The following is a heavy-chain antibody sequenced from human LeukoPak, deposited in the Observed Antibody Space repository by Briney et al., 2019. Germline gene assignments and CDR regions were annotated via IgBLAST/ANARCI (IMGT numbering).Heavy chain of an antibody. CDR2: ISGSGGST. Sequence: GGSLRLSCAASGFTFSSFAMSWVRQAPGKGLEWVSAISGSGGSTFYADSVKGRFTISRDNSKNTLFLQMNSLRDEDTAVYYCARSRDFDYWGQGTLVTVSS. CDR3: ARSRDFDY. CDR1: GFTFSSFA. J-gene: IGHJ4*02. V-gene: IGHV3-23*01.